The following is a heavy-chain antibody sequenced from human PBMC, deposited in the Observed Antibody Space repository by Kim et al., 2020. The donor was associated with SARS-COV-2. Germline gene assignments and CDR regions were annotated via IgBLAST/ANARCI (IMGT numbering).Heavy chain of an antibody. Sequence: TYAAASLKGRFTISRDNSKDILYLQMNSLRAEDTALYFCTRGTVSAWYDFWGQGTLVTVSS. D-gene: IGHD2-2*01. J-gene: IGHJ5*01. V-gene: IGHV3-23*05. CDR3: TRGTVSAWYDF. CDR2: T.